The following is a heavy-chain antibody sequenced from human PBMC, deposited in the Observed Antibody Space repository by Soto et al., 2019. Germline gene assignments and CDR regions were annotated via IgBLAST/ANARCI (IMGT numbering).Heavy chain of an antibody. CDR3: AKDWFHFIDL. V-gene: IGHV3-74*01. J-gene: IGHJ4*02. CDR1: GFPFSISW. D-gene: IGHD3-3*02. Sequence: GGSLRLSCAASGFPFSISWMHWVRQVPGKPLEWVSRITSDGSETIYADSVKGRFTISRDNAESTVYLQMNSLRAEDTGVYYCAKDWFHFIDLWGQGTPVTVSS. CDR2: ITSDGSET.